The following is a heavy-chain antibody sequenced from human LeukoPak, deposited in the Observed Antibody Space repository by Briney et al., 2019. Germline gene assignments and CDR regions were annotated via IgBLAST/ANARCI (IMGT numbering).Heavy chain of an antibody. Sequence: PGGSLRLSCAASGFTFSSSWMHWVRQGPGKGLEWVPRVNSDGSRTTYADSVKGRFTISRDNAKNTLYLQMNSLRAEDTAVYYCARVVDDYDSGGFSWFDYWGQGTLVTVSS. V-gene: IGHV3-74*03. CDR3: ARVVDDYDSGGFSWFDY. J-gene: IGHJ4*02. CDR1: GFTFSSSW. D-gene: IGHD3-22*01. CDR2: VNSDGSRT.